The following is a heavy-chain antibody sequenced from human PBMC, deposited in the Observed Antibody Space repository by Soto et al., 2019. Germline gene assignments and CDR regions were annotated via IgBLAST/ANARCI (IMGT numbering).Heavy chain of an antibody. J-gene: IGHJ4*02. D-gene: IGHD1-26*01. V-gene: IGHV4-59*01. CDR3: ARSIVPDY. CDR2: IYYSGST. CDR1: GGSFSDTY. Sequence: SETLSLTCAVYGGSFSDTYWNWFRQPPGKGLEWIGYIYYSGSTNYNPSLKSRVTISVDTSKNQFSLKLSSVTAADTAVYYCARSIVPDYWGQGTLVTVSS.